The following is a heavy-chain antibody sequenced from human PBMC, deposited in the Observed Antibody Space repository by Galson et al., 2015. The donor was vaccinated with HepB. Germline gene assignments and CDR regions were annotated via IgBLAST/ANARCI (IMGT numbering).Heavy chain of an antibody. CDR3: ARYDFWSGFQNVYYFEH. CDR2: IKQDGSKR. J-gene: IGHJ1*01. CDR1: GFTFSSHW. V-gene: IGHV3-7*01. D-gene: IGHD3-3*01. Sequence: SLRLSCAASGFTFSSHWMNWVRQAPGKGLEWVANIKQDGSKRYYVDSVKGRFTISRDSAKISLYLQMNSLRVEDTAVYYCARYDFWSGFQNVYYFEHWGQGTLITVSS.